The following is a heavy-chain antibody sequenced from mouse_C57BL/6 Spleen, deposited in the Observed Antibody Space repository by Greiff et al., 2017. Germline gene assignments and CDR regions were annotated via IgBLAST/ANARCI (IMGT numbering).Heavy chain of an antibody. Sequence: EVHLVESGGDLVKPGGSLKLSCAASGFTFSSYGMSWVRQTPDKRLEWVATISSGGSYTYYPDSVKGRFTISRDNAKNTLYLQMSSLKSEDTAMYYCARHDYDNAMDYWGQGTSVTVSS. D-gene: IGHD2-4*01. CDR3: ARHDYDNAMDY. CDR1: GFTFSSYG. V-gene: IGHV5-6*01. J-gene: IGHJ4*01. CDR2: ISSGGSYT.